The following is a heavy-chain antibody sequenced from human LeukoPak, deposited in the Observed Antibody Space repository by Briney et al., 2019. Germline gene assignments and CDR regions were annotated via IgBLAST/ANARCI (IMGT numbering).Heavy chain of an antibody. CDR1: GYSFTSSW. CDR2: IYPGDSDI. J-gene: IGHJ4*02. Sequence: GESLEISCEGSGYSFTSSWIGWVRQMPGKGLEWMGIIYPGDSDIRYSPSFQGQVTISADKSITTAYLQWSSLKASDTAIYYCARGLYCSGGSCRFDYWGRGTLVTVSS. V-gene: IGHV5-51*01. CDR3: ARGLYCSGGSCRFDY. D-gene: IGHD2-15*01.